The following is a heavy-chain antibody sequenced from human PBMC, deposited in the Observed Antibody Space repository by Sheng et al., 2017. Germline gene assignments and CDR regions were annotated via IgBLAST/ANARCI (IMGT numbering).Heavy chain of an antibody. J-gene: IGHJ6*03. CDR3: ARVDRQMGRGATYYMDV. V-gene: IGHV4-59*01. CDR1: GGSIKSYY. CDR2: IYHDGTT. Sequence: QVQLQESGPGLVKPSETLSLTCTVSGGSIKSYYWSWIRQPPGRGLEWIGYIYHDGTTNYNPSLKSRVTISVDTSKNQFSLKLRSVTTADTALYYCARVDRQMGRGATYYMDVWGQGATVTVSS. D-gene: IGHD2-2*03.